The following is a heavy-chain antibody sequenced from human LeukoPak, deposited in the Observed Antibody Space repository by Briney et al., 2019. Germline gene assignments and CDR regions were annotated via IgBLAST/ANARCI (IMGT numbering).Heavy chain of an antibody. J-gene: IGHJ4*02. V-gene: IGHV4-61*01. CDR1: GGSISSGSYY. D-gene: IGHD6-19*01. CDR2: LYYSGST. CDR3: ARLQQWSTRYFDY. Sequence: SETLSLTCTVSGGSISSGSYYWSWIRQPPGKGLEWIGYLYYSGSTNYNPSLKSRVTISVDTSKNQFSLKLNSVTAADTAVYYCARLQQWSTRYFDYWGQGTLVTVSS.